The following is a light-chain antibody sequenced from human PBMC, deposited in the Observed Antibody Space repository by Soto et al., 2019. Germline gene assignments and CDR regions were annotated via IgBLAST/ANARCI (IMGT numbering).Light chain of an antibody. J-gene: IGKJ4*01. CDR1: QSITTF. V-gene: IGKV1-5*01. CDR2: DAS. CDR3: QQYSTYPLT. Sequence: GDRVTITCLASQSITTFLAWYQQKPGKAPQILIYDASKLEPGVPSRLSGGGSGTEFTLTISSLQPDDFATYYCQQYSTYPLTFGGGTKVDI.